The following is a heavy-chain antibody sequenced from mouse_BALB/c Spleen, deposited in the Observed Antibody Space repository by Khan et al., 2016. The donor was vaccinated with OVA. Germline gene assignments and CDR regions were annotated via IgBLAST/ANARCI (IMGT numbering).Heavy chain of an antibody. CDR1: GISITTGNYR. Sequence: EVQLQESGPGLVKPSQTVSLTCTVTGISITTGNYRWSWIRQFPGNKLEWIGYIYYSGTITYNPSLTSRTTITSDTSKNQFFLEMNSLTAEDTATYYCARYYYGSSYWFAYWGQGTLVTVSA. V-gene: IGHV3-5*02. D-gene: IGHD1-1*01. J-gene: IGHJ3*01. CDR3: ARYYYGSSYWFAY. CDR2: IYYSGTI.